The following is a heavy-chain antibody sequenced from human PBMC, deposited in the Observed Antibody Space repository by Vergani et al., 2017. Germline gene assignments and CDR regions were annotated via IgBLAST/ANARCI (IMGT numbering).Heavy chain of an antibody. CDR1: GGTFSSYA. CDR3: ATVLSAGS. CDR2: VDPEDGET. V-gene: IGHV1-69-2*01. J-gene: IGHJ4*02. D-gene: IGHD1-26*01. Sequence: VQLVQSGAEVKKPGSSVKVSCKASGGTFSSYAISWVRQAPGQGLEWMGLVDPEDGETIYAEKFQGRVTITADTSTDTAYMALSSLRSEDTAVYYCATVLSAGSWGQGTLVTVSS.